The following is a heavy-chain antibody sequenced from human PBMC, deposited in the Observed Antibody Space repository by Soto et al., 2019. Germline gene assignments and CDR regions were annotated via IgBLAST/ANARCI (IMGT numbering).Heavy chain of an antibody. CDR1: GGSISTGNYY. V-gene: IGHV4-30-4*01. CDR3: ATMGTPATGLYFFDY. D-gene: IGHD2-15*01. J-gene: IGHJ4*02. CDR2: ISYSGST. Sequence: PSETLSLTCTVSGGSISTGNYYWSWIRQPQGKGLEWIGFISYSGSTYYSTSLKSRVTISVDTSKSQFSLNLSFVTAADTAVYYCATMGTPATGLYFFDYWGQGSLVTVSS.